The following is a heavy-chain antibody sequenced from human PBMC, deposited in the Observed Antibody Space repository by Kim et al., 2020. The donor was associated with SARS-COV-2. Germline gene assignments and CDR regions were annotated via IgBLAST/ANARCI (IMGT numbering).Heavy chain of an antibody. J-gene: IGHJ6*02. CDR2: ISYDGSNK. Sequence: GGSLRLSCAASGFTFSSYCMHWVRQAPGKGLEWVAVISYDGSNKYYADSVKGRFTISRDNSKNTLYLQMNSLRAEDTAVYYCALQDTGDYCYYYGMVVWGQGTTVTVSS. V-gene: IGHV3-30*03. CDR1: GFTFSSYC. CDR3: ALQDTGDYCYYYGMVV. D-gene: IGHD7-27*01.